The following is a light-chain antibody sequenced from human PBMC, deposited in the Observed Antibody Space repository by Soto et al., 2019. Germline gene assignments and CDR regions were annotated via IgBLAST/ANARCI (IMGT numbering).Light chain of an antibody. CDR2: LGS. CDR3: MQALQTPYT. CDR1: QSLLHSNGYNY. Sequence: DIVMTQSPLSLPVTPGEPASISCRSSQSLLHSNGYNYLDWYLQKPGQSPQLLIYLGSNRASGVHDRFSGSGSGTDFTLKISRVEAEDVGVYYCMQALQTPYTFGQGTKLVIK. J-gene: IGKJ2*01. V-gene: IGKV2-28*01.